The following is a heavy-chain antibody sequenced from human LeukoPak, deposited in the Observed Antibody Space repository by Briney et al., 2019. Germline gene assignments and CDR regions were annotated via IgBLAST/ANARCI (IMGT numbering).Heavy chain of an antibody. D-gene: IGHD6-13*01. CDR1: GGTFSSYA. Sequence: GASVKVSCKASGGTFSSYAISWVRQAPGQGLEWMGRTIPILGIANYAQKFQGRVTITADKSTSTAYMELSSLRSEDTAVYYCARDPGAVAAAYGMDVWGQGTTVTVSS. V-gene: IGHV1-69*04. J-gene: IGHJ6*02. CDR2: TIPILGIA. CDR3: ARDPGAVAAAYGMDV.